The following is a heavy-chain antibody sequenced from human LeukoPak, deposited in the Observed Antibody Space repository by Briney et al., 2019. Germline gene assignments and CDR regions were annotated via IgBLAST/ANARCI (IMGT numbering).Heavy chain of an antibody. J-gene: IGHJ4*02. CDR3: ARGGGCIYGPPDS. V-gene: IGHV3-7*01. Sequence: GGSLRLSCAASGFAFSNYWMSWVRQAPGKGLEWVANIKEDGSEKYYVDSVKGRFTISRDNAKNTLYLQMNSLRAEDTAIYYCARGGGCIYGPPDSWGQGTLVTVSS. D-gene: IGHD5-18*01. CDR2: IKEDGSEK. CDR1: GFAFSNYW.